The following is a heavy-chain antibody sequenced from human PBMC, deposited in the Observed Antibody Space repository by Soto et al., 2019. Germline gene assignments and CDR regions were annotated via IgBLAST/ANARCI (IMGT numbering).Heavy chain of an antibody. CDR1: GYTFTSYY. Sequence: ASVKVSCKASGYTFTSYYMHWVRQAPGQGLEWMGIINPSGGSTSYAQKFQGRVTMTRDTSTSTVYMELSGLRSEDTAVYYCARDLQKGCSGGSCDAGYYYYYYVDVWGKGTTVTVSS. V-gene: IGHV1-46*03. CDR3: ARDLQKGCSGGSCDAGYYYYYYVDV. CDR2: INPSGGST. D-gene: IGHD2-15*01. J-gene: IGHJ6*03.